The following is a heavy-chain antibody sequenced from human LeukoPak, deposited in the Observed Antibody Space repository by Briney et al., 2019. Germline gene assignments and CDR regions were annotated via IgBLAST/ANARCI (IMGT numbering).Heavy chain of an antibody. CDR3: ARGQLWQTGWFDP. J-gene: IGHJ5*02. Sequence: GGSLRLSCAASGFTFSDYSMHWVRQAPGEGLEWVSTISGTSSYIYSADSLKGRFTISRDNAKNSLYLQMSTLRAEDTAVYYCARGQLWQTGWFDPWGQGTLVTVSS. V-gene: IGHV3-21*01. CDR2: ISGTSSYI. D-gene: IGHD5-18*01. CDR1: GFTFSDYS.